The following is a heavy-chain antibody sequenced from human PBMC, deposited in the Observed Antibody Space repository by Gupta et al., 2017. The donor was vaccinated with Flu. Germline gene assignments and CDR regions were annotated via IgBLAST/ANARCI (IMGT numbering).Heavy chain of an antibody. Sequence: EMQLVESGGGMVEPGGSLRLSCAASGFPFANAWMAWVRQAPGKGLEWVGRMRSHFDGGTTDYAAPVKGRFSISRDENTLYLQLTSLKTEDTAVYFCATDNGGFDSAPNFDHWGQGTLVTVSS. J-gene: IGHJ4*02. CDR3: ATDNGGFDSAPNFDH. D-gene: IGHD2-15*01. CDR2: MRSHFDGGTT. V-gene: IGHV3-15*01. CDR1: GFPFANAW.